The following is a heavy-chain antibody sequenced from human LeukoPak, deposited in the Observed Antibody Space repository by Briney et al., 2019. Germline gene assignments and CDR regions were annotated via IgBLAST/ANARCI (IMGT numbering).Heavy chain of an antibody. V-gene: IGHV3-30*18. Sequence: PGGSLRLSCAASGFTFSSYGMHWVRQAPGKGLEWVAVISYDGSNKYYADSVKGRFTISRDNSKNTLYLQMNSLRAEDTAVYNCAKDPGYSSSWSDYWGQGTLVTVSS. D-gene: IGHD6-13*01. CDR3: AKDPGYSSSWSDY. J-gene: IGHJ4*02. CDR1: GFTFSSYG. CDR2: ISYDGSNK.